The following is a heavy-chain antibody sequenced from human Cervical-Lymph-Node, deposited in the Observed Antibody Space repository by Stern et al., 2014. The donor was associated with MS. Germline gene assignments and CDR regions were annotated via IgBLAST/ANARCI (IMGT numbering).Heavy chain of an antibody. J-gene: IGHJ5*01. CDR3: ARDDSARPAYKT. D-gene: IGHD2-21*01. Sequence: VQLVESGGGLVKPGRSLRLSCTTSGFIFGDYDMYWFRQAPGKGPEWVSLVRTKAYGETTEYAASVKGRFAMSRDDSKSIAYLQMNSLEIADTGVYYCARDDSARPAYKTWGQGTLVTVSS. CDR1: GFIFGDYD. CDR2: VRTKAYGETT. V-gene: IGHV3-49*05.